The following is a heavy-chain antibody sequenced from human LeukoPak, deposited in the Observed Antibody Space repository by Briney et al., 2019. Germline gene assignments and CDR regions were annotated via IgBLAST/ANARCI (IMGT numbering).Heavy chain of an antibody. CDR3: ARAGLRGTSRPWSWFDP. CDR1: GFTFSSYA. V-gene: IGHV3-30-3*01. D-gene: IGHD2-2*01. Sequence: GGSLRLSCAASGFTFSSYAMHWVRQAPGKGLEWVAVFSFDGSNKYYADSVKGRFTISRDNSKNTLYLQMNSLRAEDTAVYYCARAGLRGTSRPWSWFDPWGQGTLVTVSS. CDR2: FSFDGSNK. J-gene: IGHJ5*02.